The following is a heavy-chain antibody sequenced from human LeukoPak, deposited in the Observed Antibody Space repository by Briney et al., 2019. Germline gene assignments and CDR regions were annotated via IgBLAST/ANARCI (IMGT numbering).Heavy chain of an antibody. D-gene: IGHD3-10*01. CDR1: GGTFSSYA. CDR2: IIPIFGTA. Sequence: GASVKVSCKASGGTFSSYAISWVRQAPGQGLEWMGGIIPIFGTANYAQKFQGRVTITADESTSTAYMELSSLRSEDTAVYYCAKDGSGSYYTYVDWGQGTLVTVSS. V-gene: IGHV1-69*13. J-gene: IGHJ4*02. CDR3: AKDGSGSYYTYVD.